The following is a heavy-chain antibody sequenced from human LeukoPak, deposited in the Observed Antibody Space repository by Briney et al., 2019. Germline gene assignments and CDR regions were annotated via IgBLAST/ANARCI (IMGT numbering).Heavy chain of an antibody. V-gene: IGHV3-23*01. CDR1: GFTFSSYA. D-gene: IGHD5-12*01. Sequence: GGSLRLSCAASGFTFSSYAMSWVRQAPGKGLEWVSAISGSGSTTYYADSLKGRFTISRDNSKDTLYLQMNSLRAEDTAVYYCAKARGTYYDYYFDYWGQGTLVTVSS. J-gene: IGHJ4*02. CDR2: ISGSGSTT. CDR3: AKARGTYYDYYFDY.